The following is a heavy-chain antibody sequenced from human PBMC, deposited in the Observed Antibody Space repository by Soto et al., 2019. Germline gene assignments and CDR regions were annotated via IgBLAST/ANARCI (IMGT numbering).Heavy chain of an antibody. CDR3: ARGFLSVLPDYYYGLDV. Sequence: QVQLVQSGVEVKNPGASVRVSCKASAYPFTSYGISWVRQAPGQGLEWMGWISVYNGSTNYAREFQGRVTLTTDTSTGTAYMELRSLRSDDTAVYYCARGFLSVLPDYYYGLDVWGQGTTVIVSS. CDR2: ISVYNGST. V-gene: IGHV1-18*01. CDR1: AYPFTSYG. D-gene: IGHD2-15*01. J-gene: IGHJ6*02.